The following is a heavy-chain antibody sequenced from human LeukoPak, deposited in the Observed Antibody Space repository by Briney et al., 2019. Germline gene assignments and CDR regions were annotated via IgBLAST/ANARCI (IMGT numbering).Heavy chain of an antibody. CDR2: IYNSGST. Sequence: SETLSLTCTVSGGSMRSYFWNWIRQPAGKGLEWIGRIYNSGSTKYNPSLKSRVTMSVDTSKNQFSLKLSSVTAADTAVYYCAREEGSSTSYYYYYMDVWGKGTTVTASS. J-gene: IGHJ6*03. D-gene: IGHD2-2*01. CDR1: GGSMRSYF. V-gene: IGHV4-4*07. CDR3: AREEGSSTSYYYYYMDV.